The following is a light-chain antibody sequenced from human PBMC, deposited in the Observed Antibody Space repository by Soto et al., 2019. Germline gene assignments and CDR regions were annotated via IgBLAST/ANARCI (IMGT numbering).Light chain of an antibody. J-gene: IGLJ3*02. CDR2: EVT. CDR1: SSDVGDYNR. Sequence: QSALTQPASVSGSPGQSITISCTGTSSDVGDYNRVSWYQHHPGKAPKLMIFEVTVRPSGISDRFSGFKSGNTASLTISDLQAEDEADCYCISYIPSTTTHWVFGGGTKVTVL. V-gene: IGLV2-14*01. CDR3: ISYIPSTTTHWV.